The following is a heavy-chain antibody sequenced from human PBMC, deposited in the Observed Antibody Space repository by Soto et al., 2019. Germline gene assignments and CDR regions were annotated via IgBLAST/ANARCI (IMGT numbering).Heavy chain of an antibody. CDR3: ASSLLVPAADYYYGMDV. CDR2: INPNSGGT. CDR1: GYTFTGYY. Sequence: ASVKVSCKASGYTFTGYYMHWVRQAPGQGLEWMGWINPNSGGTNYAQKFQGWVTMTRDTSISTAYMELSRLRSDDTAVYYCASSLLVPAADYYYGMDVWGQGTTVTVSS. D-gene: IGHD2-2*01. V-gene: IGHV1-2*04. J-gene: IGHJ6*02.